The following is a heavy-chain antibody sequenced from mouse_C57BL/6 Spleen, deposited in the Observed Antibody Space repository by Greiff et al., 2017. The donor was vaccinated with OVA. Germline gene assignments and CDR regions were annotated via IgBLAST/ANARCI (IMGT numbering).Heavy chain of an antibody. CDR1: GYTFTDYY. Sequence: VQLQQSGAELVRPGASVKLSCKASGYTFTDYYINWVKQRPGQGLEWIARIYPGSGNTYYNEKFKGKATLTAEKSSSTAYMQLSSLTSEDSAVYFCARSKTVVADFDYWGQGTTLTVSS. CDR2: IYPGSGNT. D-gene: IGHD1-1*01. CDR3: ARSKTVVADFDY. J-gene: IGHJ2*01. V-gene: IGHV1-76*01.